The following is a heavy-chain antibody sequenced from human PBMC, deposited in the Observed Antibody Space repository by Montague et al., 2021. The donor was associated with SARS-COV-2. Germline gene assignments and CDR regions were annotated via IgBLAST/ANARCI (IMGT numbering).Heavy chain of an antibody. V-gene: IGHV6-1*01. CDR3: ARDVRGLRLVWNYYYYYMDV. Sequence: CAISGDSVCGVNVRCSWEGQTPALRLHCVVMSYYRSEWYNDYAVSVKSRITINPDTSKNQFSLQLNSVTPEDTAVYYCARDVRGLRLVWNYYYYYMDVWGKGTTVTVSS. D-gene: IGHD6-19*01. J-gene: IGHJ6*03. CDR2: SYYRSEWYN. CDR1: GDSVCGVNVR.